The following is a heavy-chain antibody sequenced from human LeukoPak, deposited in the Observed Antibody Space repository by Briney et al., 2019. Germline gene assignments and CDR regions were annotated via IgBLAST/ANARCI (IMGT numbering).Heavy chain of an antibody. Sequence: PGGSLRLSCAASGFTFSSYEMNCVRQAPGKGLEWVSYISSSGSSIYYADSVKGRFTISRDNAKNSLYLQMNSLRAEDMALYYCAKDIGAAGTSYYFDYWGQGTLVTVSS. CDR2: ISSSGSSI. CDR1: GFTFSSYE. J-gene: IGHJ4*02. CDR3: AKDIGAAGTSYYFDY. V-gene: IGHV3-48*03. D-gene: IGHD6-13*01.